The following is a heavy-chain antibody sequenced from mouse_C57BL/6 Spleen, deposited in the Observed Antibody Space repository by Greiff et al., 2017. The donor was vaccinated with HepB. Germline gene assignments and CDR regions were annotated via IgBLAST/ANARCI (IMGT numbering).Heavy chain of an antibody. J-gene: IGHJ4*01. CDR1: GYTFTSYW. CDR3: ARLYCYGSSYGYYAMDD. V-gene: IGHV1-69*01. CDR2: IDPSDSYT. D-gene: IGHD1-1*01. Sequence: QVQLQQSGAELVMPGASVKLSCKASGYTFTSYWMHWVKQRPGQGLEWIGEIDPSDSYTNYNQKFKGKSTLTVDKSSSTAYMQLSSLTSEDSAVYYYARLYCYGSSYGYYAMDDWGQGTSVTVSS.